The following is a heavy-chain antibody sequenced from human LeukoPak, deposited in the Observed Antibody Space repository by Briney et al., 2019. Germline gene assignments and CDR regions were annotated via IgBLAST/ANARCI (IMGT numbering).Heavy chain of an antibody. V-gene: IGHV1-18*01. CDR1: GYTSNNYG. CDR3: ARRSGYNYYYMDV. D-gene: IGHD3-10*01. Sequence: ASVKVSCKASGYTSNNYGISWVRQAPGQGLEWMGWISTYTGNTNYAQKLQGRVTMTTDTSTSTAYMELRSLRSDDTAVYYCARRSGYNYYYMDVWGKGTTVTVSS. J-gene: IGHJ6*03. CDR2: ISTYTGNT.